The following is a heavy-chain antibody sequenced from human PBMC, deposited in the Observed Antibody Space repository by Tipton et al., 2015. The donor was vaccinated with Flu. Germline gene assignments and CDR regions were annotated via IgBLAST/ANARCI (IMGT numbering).Heavy chain of an antibody. Sequence: GLVKPSETLSLTCTVSGGSISSSSYYWGWIRQPPGKGLEWIGSIYYSGSTYYNPSLKSRVTISVDTSKNQFSLKLSSVTAADTAVCYCARAGGYGYDYWGQGTLVTVSS. CDR2: IYYSGST. V-gene: IGHV4-39*07. J-gene: IGHJ4*02. CDR3: ARAGGYGYDY. CDR1: GGSISSSSYY. D-gene: IGHD5-18*01.